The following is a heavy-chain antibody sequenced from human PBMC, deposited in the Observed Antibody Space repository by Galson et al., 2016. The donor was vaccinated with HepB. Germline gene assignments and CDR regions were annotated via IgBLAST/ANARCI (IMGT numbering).Heavy chain of an antibody. CDR2: ISGSGGST. J-gene: IGHJ4*02. CDR3: ANQAGVDTVWDYFDYWGQGTSARRSCSKTPVCYIKSTWEKETLVYYRANRAWVAPMGSAFYF. V-gene: IGHV3-23*01. D-gene: IGHD4-17*01. CDR1: GFTFSSYA. Sequence: SLRLSCAASGFTFSSYAMSWVRQAPGKGLEWVSAISGSGGSTYYADSVKGRFTISRDNSKNTLYLQLNSLRAEDTAVYYCANQAGVDTVWDYFDYWGQGTSARRSCSKTPVCYIKSTWEKETLVYYRANRAWVAPMGSAFYFWGQGPVVTVAS.